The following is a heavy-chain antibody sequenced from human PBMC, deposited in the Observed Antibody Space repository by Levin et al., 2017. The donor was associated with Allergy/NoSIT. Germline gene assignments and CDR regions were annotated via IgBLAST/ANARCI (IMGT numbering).Heavy chain of an antibody. CDR1: GFTFTSSA. D-gene: IGHD3-22*01. CDR3: AADKPVVTDYDSSGYYASNRAFDI. V-gene: IGHV1-58*01. J-gene: IGHJ3*02. CDR2: IVVGSGNT. Sequence: WASVKVSCKASGFTFTSSAVQWVRQARGQRLEWIGWIVVGSGNTNYAQKFQERVTITRDMSTSTAYMELSSLRSEDTAVYYCAADKPVVTDYDSSGYYASNRAFDIWGQGTMVTVSS.